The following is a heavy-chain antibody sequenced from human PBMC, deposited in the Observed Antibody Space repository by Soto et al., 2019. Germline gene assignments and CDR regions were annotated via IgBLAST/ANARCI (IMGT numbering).Heavy chain of an antibody. Sequence: QVQLVQSGAEVKKPGASVKVSCKASGYTFTSYDISWVRQAPGQGLEWMGWISTYNGNTNYAQKLQGRVTMTTDTSTSKAYMELRSLRYDDTAVYYCARGFRVAATRWWFDPWGQGTLVTVSS. V-gene: IGHV1-18*01. CDR1: GYTFTSYD. J-gene: IGHJ5*02. D-gene: IGHD2-15*01. CDR2: ISTYNGNT. CDR3: ARGFRVAATRWWFDP.